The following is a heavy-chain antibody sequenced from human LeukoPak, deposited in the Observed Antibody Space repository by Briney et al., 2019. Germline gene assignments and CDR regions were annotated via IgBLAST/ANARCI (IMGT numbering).Heavy chain of an antibody. CDR2: ISAYNGNT. CDR1: GYTFTSYG. CDR3: ARAASSSWYSVTYYYYYGMDV. D-gene: IGHD6-13*01. Sequence: GASVKVSCKASGYTFTSYGISWVRQAPGQGLEWMGWISAYNGNTNYAQKLQGRVTMTTDTSTSTAYMELRSLRSDDTAVYYCARAASSSWYSVTYYYYYGMDVWGQGTTVTVSS. V-gene: IGHV1-18*01. J-gene: IGHJ6*02.